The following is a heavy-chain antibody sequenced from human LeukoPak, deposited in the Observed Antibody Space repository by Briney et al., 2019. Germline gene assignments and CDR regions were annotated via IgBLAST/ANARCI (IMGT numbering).Heavy chain of an antibody. J-gene: IGHJ6*03. V-gene: IGHV3-11*01. CDR3: ARGYYYCSSTSCYTAFYYYMDV. D-gene: IGHD2-2*02. CDR1: GFTFSDYY. CDR2: ISRSGSTI. Sequence: GGSLRLSCAASGFTFSDYYMSWIRQAPGKGLEWVSYISRSGSTIYYADSVKGRFTISRDNAKNSLYLQMNSLRAEDTAVYYCARGYYYCSSTSCYTAFYYYMDVWGKGTTVTVSS.